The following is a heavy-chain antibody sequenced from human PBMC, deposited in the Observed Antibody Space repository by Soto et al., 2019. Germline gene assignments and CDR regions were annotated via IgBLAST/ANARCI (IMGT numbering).Heavy chain of an antibody. D-gene: IGHD4-17*01. J-gene: IGHJ4*02. CDR1: GYIFTKYG. V-gene: IGHV1-18*01. CDR2: IGGHKGNT. Sequence: ASVKVSCKVSGYIFTKYGISWVRQAPGQGLEWMGWIGGHKGNTRYAQKFQDRVTLTIDTSTSTAYVEMTSLRSDDTAVYFCARDHTDDYLPFDYWGQGTLVTVSS. CDR3: ARDHTDDYLPFDY.